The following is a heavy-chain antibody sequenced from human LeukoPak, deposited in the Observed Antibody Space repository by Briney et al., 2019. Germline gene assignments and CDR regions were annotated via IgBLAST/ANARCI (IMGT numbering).Heavy chain of an antibody. Sequence: GSLRLSCAASGFTFSSYAMHWVRQAPGKGLEWVAVISYDGSNKYYADSVKGRFTISRDNSKNTLYLQMNSLGAEDTAVYYCARAWRIAAAGPTLGVDYWGQGTLVTVSS. D-gene: IGHD6-13*01. J-gene: IGHJ4*02. CDR2: ISYDGSNK. CDR1: GFTFSSYA. V-gene: IGHV3-30-3*01. CDR3: ARAWRIAAAGPTLGVDY.